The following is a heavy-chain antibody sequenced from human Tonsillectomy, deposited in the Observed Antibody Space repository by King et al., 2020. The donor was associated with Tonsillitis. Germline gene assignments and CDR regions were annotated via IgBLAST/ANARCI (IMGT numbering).Heavy chain of an antibody. V-gene: IGHV4-59*01. CDR2: IYYSGST. CDR3: ARAVGYNFGTWHYFDY. J-gene: IGHJ4*02. CDR1: GGSISSYY. Sequence: VQLQESGPGLVKSSETLSLTCTVSGGSISSYYWNWIRQPPGKGLEWIGYIYYSGSTNYNPSLKSRVTISVDTSKKQFSLTVGSVTAADTAVYYCARAVGYNFGTWHYFDYWGQGTLVTVSS. D-gene: IGHD5-24*01.